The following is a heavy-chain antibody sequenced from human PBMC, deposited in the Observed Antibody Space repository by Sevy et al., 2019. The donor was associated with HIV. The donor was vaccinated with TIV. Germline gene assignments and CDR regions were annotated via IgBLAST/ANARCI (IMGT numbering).Heavy chain of an antibody. CDR3: ARVGVYDSGGYRLYYYGTDV. CDR1: GFTFSSYS. CDR2: ISSSSSTI. J-gene: IGHJ6*02. Sequence: GGSLRLSCAASGFTFSSYSMKWVRQAPGKGLEWVSYISSSSSTIYYADSVEGRCTISRDNAKNSLYVQMNSLRAEDTAVYYSARVGVYDSGGYRLYYYGTDVWGQGTTVTVSS. D-gene: IGHD3-22*01. V-gene: IGHV3-48*01.